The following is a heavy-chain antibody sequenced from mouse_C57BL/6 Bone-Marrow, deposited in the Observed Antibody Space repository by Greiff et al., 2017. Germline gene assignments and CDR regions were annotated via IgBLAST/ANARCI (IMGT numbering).Heavy chain of an antibody. CDR3: ARAYGNWDLDY. J-gene: IGHJ2*01. CDR2: INYDGSST. V-gene: IGHV5-16*01. D-gene: IGHD2-1*01. Sequence: EVQRVESEGGLVQPGSSMKLSCTASGFTFSDYYMAWVRQVPEKGLEWVANINYDGSSTYYLDSLKSRFIISRDNAKNILYLQMSSLKSEDTATYYCARAYGNWDLDYWGQGTTLTVSS. CDR1: GFTFSDYY.